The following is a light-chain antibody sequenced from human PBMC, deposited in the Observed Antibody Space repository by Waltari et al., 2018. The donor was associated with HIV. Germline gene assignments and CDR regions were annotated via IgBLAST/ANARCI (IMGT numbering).Light chain of an antibody. CDR3: ATWDDSLSGPV. CDR2: RSN. Sequence: QSVLTQPPSASGPPGQRVAISCSGSSSNIGSNYVYWYQQLPGTAPKVLIYRSNQRPSGVPDRVSGSKAGTSASLAISALRSEDEADYYCATWDDSLSGPVFGGGTKLTVL. J-gene: IGLJ3*02. V-gene: IGLV1-47*01. CDR1: SSNIGSNY.